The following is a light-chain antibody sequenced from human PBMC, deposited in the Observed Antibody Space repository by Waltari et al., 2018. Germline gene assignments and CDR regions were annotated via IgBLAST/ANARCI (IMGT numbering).Light chain of an antibody. J-gene: IGKJ1*01. CDR1: QDISTS. Sequence: EIHMTQSPSSVSASVGHRVSMSCRASQDISTSLAWYQQKSGKAPSLLIYHSSTLQSGVPSRFSGAGTGTDFTLTINNLHPEDFATYFCQQGDTSPPTFGPGTKVELK. CDR3: QQGDTSPPT. CDR2: HSS. V-gene: IGKV1-12*01.